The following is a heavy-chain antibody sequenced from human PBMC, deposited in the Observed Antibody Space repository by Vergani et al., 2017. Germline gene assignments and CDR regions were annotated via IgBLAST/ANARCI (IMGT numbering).Heavy chain of an antibody. CDR3: ARDRWMATKPPTWAFDI. V-gene: IGHV3-30*01. D-gene: IGHD5-24*01. J-gene: IGHJ3*02. CDR2: ISYDGSNK. Sequence: QVQLVESGGGVVQPGRSLRLSCAASGFTFSSYAMHWVRQAPGKGLEWVAVISYDGSNKYYADSVKGRLTISRDNSKNTLYLKMNSLRAEDTAVYYCARDRWMATKPPTWAFDIWGQGTMVTVSS. CDR1: GFTFSSYA.